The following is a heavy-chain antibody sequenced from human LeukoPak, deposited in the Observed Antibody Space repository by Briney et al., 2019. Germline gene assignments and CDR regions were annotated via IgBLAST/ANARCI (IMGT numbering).Heavy chain of an antibody. CDR2: ISAYNGNT. Sequence: GASVKVSCKASGYTFTSYGISWVRQAPGQGLEWMGWISAYNGNTNYAQKLQGRVTMTTDTSTSTAYMELRSLRSDDTAVYYCARSRREIDLPITMIVVVPDDYYYMDVWGKGTTVTVSS. CDR3: ARSRREIDLPITMIVVVPDDYYYMDV. J-gene: IGHJ6*03. D-gene: IGHD3-22*01. V-gene: IGHV1-18*01. CDR1: GYTFTSYG.